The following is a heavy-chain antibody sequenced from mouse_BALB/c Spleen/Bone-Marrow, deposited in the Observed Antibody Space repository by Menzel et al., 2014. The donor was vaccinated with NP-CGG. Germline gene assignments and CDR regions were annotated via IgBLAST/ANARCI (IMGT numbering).Heavy chain of an antibody. J-gene: IGHJ3*01. Sequence: EVQLQESGGGLVKPGGSLKLPCAASGFTFSDYYLYWVRQTPEKRLEWVATISDGGSYTYYPDSVKGRCTISRDNAKNNLYLQMSRLKSEDTAMYYCANYDGSTWFAYWGQGTRVTVSA. CDR2: ISDGGSYT. CDR1: GFTFSDYY. D-gene: IGHD1-1*01. V-gene: IGHV5-4*02. CDR3: ANYDGSTWFAY.